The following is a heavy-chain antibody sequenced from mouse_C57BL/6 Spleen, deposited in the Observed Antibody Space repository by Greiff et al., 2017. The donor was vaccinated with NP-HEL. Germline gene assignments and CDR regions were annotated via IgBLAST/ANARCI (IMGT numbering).Heavy chain of an antibody. CDR3: ASDYGSSYEGISMDY. CDR2: IDPANGNK. Sequence: EVQLQESVAELVRPGASVKLSCTASGFNIKNTYMHWVKQRPDQGLEWIGRIDPANGNKKNAPKFQGKATITADTSSNTAYLQLSSLTSEDTAIYYCASDYGSSYEGISMDYWGQGTSVTVSS. D-gene: IGHD1-1*01. V-gene: IGHV14-3*01. CDR1: GFNIKNTY. J-gene: IGHJ4*01.